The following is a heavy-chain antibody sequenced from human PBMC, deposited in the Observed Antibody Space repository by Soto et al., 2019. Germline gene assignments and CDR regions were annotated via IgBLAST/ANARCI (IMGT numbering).Heavy chain of an antibody. V-gene: IGHV1-69*12. Sequence: QVQLVQSGAEVKKPGSSVKVSCKASGGTFSSYAISWVRQAPGQGLEWMGGIIPIFGTANYAQKFQGRVTINADESTSTAYMELSSLRSEDTAVYYCARSPLIVVVTYSDYYYGMNVWGQGTTVTVS. CDR1: GGTFSSYA. J-gene: IGHJ6*02. CDR2: IIPIFGTA. CDR3: ARSPLIVVVTYSDYYYGMNV. D-gene: IGHD2-21*02.